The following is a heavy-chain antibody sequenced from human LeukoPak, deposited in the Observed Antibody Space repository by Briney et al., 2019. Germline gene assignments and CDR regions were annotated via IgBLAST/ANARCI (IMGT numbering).Heavy chain of an antibody. V-gene: IGHV3-23*01. D-gene: IGHD2-2*02. CDR1: GFTFSSYS. CDR2: ISGSGGST. J-gene: IGHJ4*02. Sequence: GGSLRLSCAASGFTFSSYSMNWVRQAPGKGLEWVSAISGSGGSTYYADSVKGRFTISRDNSKNTLYLQMNSLRAEDTAVYYCALAKAVVPAAIPWPFDYWGQGTLVTVSS. CDR3: ALAKAVVPAAIPWPFDY.